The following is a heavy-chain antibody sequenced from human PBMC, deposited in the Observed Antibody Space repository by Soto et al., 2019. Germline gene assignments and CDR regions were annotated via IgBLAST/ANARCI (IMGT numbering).Heavy chain of an antibody. CDR1: GYTFSNYG. J-gene: IGHJ4*02. CDR3: SLLYCGGKPGYLFDD. CDR2: VNTNNGNT. D-gene: IGHD2-15*01. Sequence: ASVKVSCKATGYTFSNYGITWIRQAPGQGLEWMGWVNTNNGNTNYAQNFRGRVTMTTDTSTTAAYMELRSLRSDDTAVYYCSLLYCGGKPGYLFDDWGRGSLVT. V-gene: IGHV1-18*01.